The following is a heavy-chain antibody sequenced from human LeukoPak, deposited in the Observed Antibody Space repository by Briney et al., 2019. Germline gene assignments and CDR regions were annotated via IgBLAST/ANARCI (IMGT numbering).Heavy chain of an antibody. CDR3: ARNLAPLTGPSDY. Sequence: SETLSLTCTVSGGSISSSSYYWGWIRQPPGKGLEWIASIYYSGSTYYNPSLKSRVTISIDTSKNQFSLKLSSVTAAATGVYYCARNLAPLTGPSDYWGQGTLVTVSS. V-gene: IGHV4-39*01. D-gene: IGHD1-20*01. CDR1: GGSISSSSYY. CDR2: IYYSGST. J-gene: IGHJ4*02.